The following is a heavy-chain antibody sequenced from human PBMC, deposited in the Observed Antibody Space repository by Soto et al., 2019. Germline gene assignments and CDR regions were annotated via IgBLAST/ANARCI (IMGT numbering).Heavy chain of an antibody. CDR3: ARGAYYDILTYYFDY. D-gene: IGHD3-9*01. J-gene: IGHJ4*02. CDR2: IYHSGST. Sequence: SETLSLTCAVSGGSISSGGYSWSWIRQPPGKGLEWIGYIYHSGSTYYNPSLKSRVTISVDRSKNQFSLKLSSVTAADTAVYYCARGAYYDILTYYFDYWGQGTLVTVSS. CDR1: GGSISSGGYS. V-gene: IGHV4-30-2*01.